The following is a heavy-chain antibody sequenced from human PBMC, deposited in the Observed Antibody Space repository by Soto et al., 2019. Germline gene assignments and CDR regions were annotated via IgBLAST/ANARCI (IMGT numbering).Heavy chain of an antibody. D-gene: IGHD6-13*01. J-gene: IGHJ3*02. CDR3: TTTRPGTNVFDN. CDR2: IRSKTDGGTT. Sequence: EVQLVESGGGLVEPGGSLRLSCAASGITFSNAWMNWVRKAPGKGLEYIGRIRSKTDGGTTEYAAPVEGRFTVSRDDSKNTLYLLMSGLKTEDTAVYYCTTTRPGTNVFDNWGQGTLVTVSS. V-gene: IGHV3-15*01. CDR1: GITFSNAW.